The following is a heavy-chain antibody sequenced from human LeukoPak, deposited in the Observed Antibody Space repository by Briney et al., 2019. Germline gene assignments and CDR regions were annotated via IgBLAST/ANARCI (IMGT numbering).Heavy chain of an antibody. V-gene: IGHV1-69*13. J-gene: IGHJ4*02. Sequence: GASVKVSCKASGGTFSSYIITWVRQAPGQGLEWMGRIIPMFGTPNYAQKFQDRVTITADESARTAYMELSSLRFEDTAVYYCARGRGGDYVWGSYRFNFDYWGQGTLVTVSS. CDR3: ARGRGGDYVWGSYRFNFDY. D-gene: IGHD3-16*02. CDR1: GGTFSSYI. CDR2: IIPMFGTP.